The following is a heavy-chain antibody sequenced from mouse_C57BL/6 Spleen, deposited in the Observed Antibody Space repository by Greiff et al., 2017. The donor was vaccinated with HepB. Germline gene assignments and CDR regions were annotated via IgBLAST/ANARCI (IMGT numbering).Heavy chain of an antibody. D-gene: IGHD3-2*02. CDR3: ARLTAQATYYAMDY. Sequence: QVHVKQSGAELARPGASVKLSCKASGYTFTSYGISWVKQRTGQGLEWIGEIYPRSGNTYYNEKFKGKATLTADKSSSTAYMELRSLTSEDSAVYFCARLTAQATYYAMDYWGQGTSVTVSS. CDR2: IYPRSGNT. V-gene: IGHV1-81*01. J-gene: IGHJ4*01. CDR1: GYTFTSYG.